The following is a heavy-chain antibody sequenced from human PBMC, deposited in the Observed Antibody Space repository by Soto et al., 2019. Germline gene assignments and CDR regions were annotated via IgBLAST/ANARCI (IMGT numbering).Heavy chain of an antibody. CDR3: VQTTGWPGFDF. CDR1: GFAVSSKY. J-gene: IGHJ4*02. CDR2: IYGGGTT. D-gene: IGHD6-19*01. V-gene: IGHV3-53*01. Sequence: PGGSLRLSSAASGFAVSSKYMTWVRQAPGKGLEWVSVIYGGGTTYYADSVKGRFTISRDTSKNTLYLQMNSLRAEDTAVYYCVQTTGWPGFDFWGQGTLVTSPQ.